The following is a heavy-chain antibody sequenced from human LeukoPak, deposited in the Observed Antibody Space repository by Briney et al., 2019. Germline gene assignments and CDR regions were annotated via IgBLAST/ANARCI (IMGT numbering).Heavy chain of an antibody. CDR2: INPNRGGT. V-gene: IGHV1-2*02. CDR1: GYTFTGYY. D-gene: IGHD3-22*01. J-gene: IGHJ4*02. CDR3: ARDYYDSSGYYGIDY. Sequence: ASVKVSCKASGYTFTGYYMHWVRQAPGQGLEWMGWINPNRGGTNYAQKLQGRVTMTRDTSISTAYMELSRLRSDDTAVYYCARDYYDSSGYYGIDYWGQGTLVTVSS.